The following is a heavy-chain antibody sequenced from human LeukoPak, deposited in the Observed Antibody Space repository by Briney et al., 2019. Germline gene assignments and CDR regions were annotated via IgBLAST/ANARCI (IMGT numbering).Heavy chain of an antibody. V-gene: IGHV3-33*01. D-gene: IGHD4-17*01. CDR2: IWYDRTNK. CDR1: GFTFSTYA. J-gene: IGHJ4*02. Sequence: PGRSLSLSCAASGFTFSTYAMHWVRQAPGKGLEWVAVIWYDRTNKYYADSVKGRFTISRDNSKNTLYLQMISLRAEDTAVYYCARDRLTTVTTFHFDYWGQGTLVTVSS. CDR3: ARDRLTTVTTFHFDY.